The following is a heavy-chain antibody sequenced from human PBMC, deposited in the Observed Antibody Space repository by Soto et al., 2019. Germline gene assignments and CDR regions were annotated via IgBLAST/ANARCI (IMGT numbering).Heavy chain of an antibody. J-gene: IGHJ4*02. CDR3: ATVYSHGWPRGNLDQ. CDR1: GYTLTSYG. V-gene: IGHV1-18*01. CDR2: ISGYNGAT. Sequence: QLQLVQSGAEVKKPGASVKVSCKASGYTLTSYGITWVRQAPGQGLEWMGWISGYNGATNYAYKLQGRVTMTTDTSTNTAYMELRSLRPDDTAVYYCATVYSHGWPRGNLDQWGQGTLVTVSS. D-gene: IGHD6-19*01.